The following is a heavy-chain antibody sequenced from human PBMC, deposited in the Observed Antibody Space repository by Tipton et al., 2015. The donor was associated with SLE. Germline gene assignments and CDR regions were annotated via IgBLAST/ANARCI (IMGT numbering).Heavy chain of an antibody. CDR3: ARSHCSSPSCYSYYYMDV. CDR1: GGSISSGTYY. V-gene: IGHV4-61*02. CDR2: IYTSGSA. J-gene: IGHJ6*03. D-gene: IGHD2-2*02. Sequence: TLSLTCTVSGGSISSGTYYWSWIRQPAGKGLEWIGRIYTSGSANYNPSLKSRVTISVDTSKNQFSLKLSSVTAADTAVYYCARSHCSSPSCYSYYYMDVWGKETTVTVSS.